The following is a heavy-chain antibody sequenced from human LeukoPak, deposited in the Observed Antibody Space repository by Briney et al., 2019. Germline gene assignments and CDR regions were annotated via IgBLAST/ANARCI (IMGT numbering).Heavy chain of an antibody. CDR2: IYHSGST. J-gene: IGHJ3*02. Sequence: PSETLSLTCAVSGGSISSGGYSWSWIRQPPGKGLEWIGYIYHSGSTYYNPSLKSRVTISVDTSKNQFSLKLSSVTAADTAVYYCARYKGRYCSSTSCPSDAFDIWGQGTMVTVSS. V-gene: IGHV4-30-2*05. CDR1: GGSISSGGYS. CDR3: ARYKGRYCSSTSCPSDAFDI. D-gene: IGHD2-2*01.